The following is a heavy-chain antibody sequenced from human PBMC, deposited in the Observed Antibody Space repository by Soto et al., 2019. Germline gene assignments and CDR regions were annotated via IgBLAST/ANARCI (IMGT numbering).Heavy chain of an antibody. Sequence: GESLKISCKGSGYSFTSYWIGWVRQMPGKGLEWMGIIYPGDSDTRYSPSFQGQVTISADKSISTAYLQWSSLKASDTAMYYCARHSVHYYDSSGSQPGLEYWGQGTLVTVSS. CDR1: GYSFTSYW. V-gene: IGHV5-51*01. D-gene: IGHD3-22*01. J-gene: IGHJ4*02. CDR2: IYPGDSDT. CDR3: ARHSVHYYDSSGSQPGLEY.